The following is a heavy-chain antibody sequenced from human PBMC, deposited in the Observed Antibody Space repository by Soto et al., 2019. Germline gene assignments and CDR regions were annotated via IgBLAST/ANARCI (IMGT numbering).Heavy chain of an antibody. V-gene: IGHV1-18*01. J-gene: IGHJ5*02. D-gene: IGHD6-13*01. CDR3: ARDLMVAAAGKNWFDA. CDR1: GYIFGSYG. CDR2: ISGYNGDT. Sequence: QIQLVQSGGEVKKPGASVRVSCKASGYIFGSYGISWVRQAPGQGLEWMGWISGYNGDTIYAQQYQDRVTMTTDTSTGTGYMELRSLKSDDTAVYYCARDLMVAAAGKNWFDAWGQGTLVAVSS.